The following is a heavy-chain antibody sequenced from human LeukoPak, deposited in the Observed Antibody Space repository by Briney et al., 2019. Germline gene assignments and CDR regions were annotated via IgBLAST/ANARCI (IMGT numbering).Heavy chain of an antibody. CDR1: GFIFRNYA. CDR2: ITGSGDTT. D-gene: IGHD1-1*01. V-gene: IGHV3-23*01. Sequence: PGGSLRLSCAASGFIFRNYAMSWVRQAPGKGLEWVSAITGSGDTTYYADSVRGRFTISRDNSKNTLYLQMNSLRAEDTTVYYCARGTVQLGPYFDYWGQGTLVTVSS. J-gene: IGHJ4*02. CDR3: ARGTVQLGPYFDY.